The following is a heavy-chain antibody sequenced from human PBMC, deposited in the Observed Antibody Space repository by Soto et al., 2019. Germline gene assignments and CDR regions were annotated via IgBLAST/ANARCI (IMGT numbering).Heavy chain of an antibody. CDR1: GGSISSSSYY. Sequence: SETLSLTCTVSGGSISSSSYYWGWIRQPPGKGLEWIGSIYYSGSTYYNPSLKSRVTISVDTFKNQFSLKLSSVTAADTAVYYCARVGRSGSYYNYYYYGMDVWGQGTTVTVSS. J-gene: IGHJ6*02. V-gene: IGHV4-39*01. D-gene: IGHD1-26*01. CDR2: IYYSGST. CDR3: ARVGRSGSYYNYYYYGMDV.